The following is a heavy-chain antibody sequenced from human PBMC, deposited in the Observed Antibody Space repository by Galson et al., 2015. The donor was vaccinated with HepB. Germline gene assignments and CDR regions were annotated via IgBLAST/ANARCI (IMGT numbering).Heavy chain of an antibody. CDR3: AREDYGDFVFYFDY. Sequence: SLRLSCAASGFTFSSYSMNWVRQAPGKGLEWVASISSTGTYINYPDSVKGRFIISRDNAKKSLYLQMSSLRAEDTAVYYCAREDYGDFVFYFDYWGQGTLVTVSS. CDR1: GFTFSSYS. J-gene: IGHJ4*02. V-gene: IGHV3-21*01. D-gene: IGHD4-17*01. CDR2: ISSTGTYI.